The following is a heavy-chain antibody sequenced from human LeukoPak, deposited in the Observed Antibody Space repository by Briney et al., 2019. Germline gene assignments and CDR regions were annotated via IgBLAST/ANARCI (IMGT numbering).Heavy chain of an antibody. CDR1: GFTFSSYA. Sequence: PGGSLRLSCAASGFTFSSYAMHWVRQAPGKGLEYVSAISSNGGSTYYANSVKGRFTISRDNSKNTLYLQMGSLRAEDMAEYYCARDRGYVDVWGKGTTVTVSS. CDR3: ARDRGYVDV. D-gene: IGHD3-10*01. CDR2: ISSNGGST. V-gene: IGHV3-64*01. J-gene: IGHJ6*04.